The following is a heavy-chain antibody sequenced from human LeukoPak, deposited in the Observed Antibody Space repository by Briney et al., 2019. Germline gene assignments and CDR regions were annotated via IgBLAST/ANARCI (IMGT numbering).Heavy chain of an antibody. Sequence: GGSLRLSCAASGFTFSSYAMSWVRQAPGKGLEWVSAISGSGGSTYYADSVKGRFTISRDNSKNTLYLQMNSLRGEDTAVYYCAKGVTSGWYRGDAFDIWGQGTTVTVSS. V-gene: IGHV3-23*01. CDR2: ISGSGGST. CDR3: AKGVTSGWYRGDAFDI. J-gene: IGHJ3*02. D-gene: IGHD6-19*01. CDR1: GFTFSSYA.